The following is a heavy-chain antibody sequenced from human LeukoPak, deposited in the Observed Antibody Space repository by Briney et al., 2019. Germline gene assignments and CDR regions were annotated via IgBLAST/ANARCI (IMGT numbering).Heavy chain of an antibody. Sequence: PGGSLRLSCAASGFTFSSYAMSWVRQAPGKGLEWVSSISDSARTTYYADSVKGRFTISRDNSKNTVYLQMNSLRAEDTAIYYCAKRWSYIDYWGQGALVTVPS. J-gene: IGHJ4*02. CDR1: GFTFSSYA. V-gene: IGHV3-23*01. CDR2: ISDSARTT. CDR3: AKRWSYIDY. D-gene: IGHD4-23*01.